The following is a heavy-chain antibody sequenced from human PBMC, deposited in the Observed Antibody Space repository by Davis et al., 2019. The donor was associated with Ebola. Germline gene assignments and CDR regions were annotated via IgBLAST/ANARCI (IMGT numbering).Heavy chain of an antibody. V-gene: IGHV1-3*04. Sequence: AASVKVSCKASGYTFTNYYMHWVRQAPGQGLEWMGWLNTADGTTHYSQSFQGRLTITRDTSATTAYMELSSLKSEDTALYYCARDYSSDCDIWGQGTLVTVSS. CDR2: LNTADGTT. J-gene: IGHJ4*02. CDR3: ARDYSSDCDI. D-gene: IGHD6-19*01. CDR1: GYTFTNYY.